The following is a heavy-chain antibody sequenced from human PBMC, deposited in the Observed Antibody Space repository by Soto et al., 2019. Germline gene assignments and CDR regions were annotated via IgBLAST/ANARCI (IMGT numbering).Heavy chain of an antibody. CDR3: ARHEGYSSSWIYHYYGMDV. Sequence: PSETLSLTCTVSGGSISSSSYYWGWIRQPPGKGLEWIGSIYYSGSTYYNPSLKSRVTISVDTSKNQFSLKLSSVTAADTAVYYCARHEGYSSSWIYHYYGMDVWGQGTTVTVSS. D-gene: IGHD6-13*01. CDR2: IYYSGST. V-gene: IGHV4-39*01. CDR1: GGSISSSSYY. J-gene: IGHJ6*02.